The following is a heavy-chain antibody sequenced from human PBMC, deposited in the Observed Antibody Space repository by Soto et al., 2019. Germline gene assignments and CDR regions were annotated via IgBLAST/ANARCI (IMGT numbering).Heavy chain of an antibody. Sequence: SETLSLTCTVSGDSISSTSHYWGWIRQPPGKGLEWLGSIYYGGSTYYNPSLRSRVTISVDTSQFSLKLTSVTAADTAVYYCARHQYSGSWYDPNNYYFGMDVWGQGTTVTVSS. V-gene: IGHV4-39*01. CDR1: GDSISSTSHY. CDR3: ARHQYSGSWYDPNNYYFGMDV. CDR2: IYYGGST. J-gene: IGHJ6*02. D-gene: IGHD6-13*01.